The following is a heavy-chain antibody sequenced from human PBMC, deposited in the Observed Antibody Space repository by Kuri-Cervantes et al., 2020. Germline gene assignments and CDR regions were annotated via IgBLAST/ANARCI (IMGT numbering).Heavy chain of an antibody. Sequence: SQTLSLTCGVSGDSISNGYYWGWIRQPPGKGLEWIGEINHSGSTNYNPSLKSRVTISVDTSKNQFSLKLSSVTAADTAVYYCARGGGGNYDSSGYYRRYNYNYYMDVWGKGTTVTVSS. CDR3: ARGGGGNYDSSGYYRRYNYNYYMDV. CDR2: INHSGST. J-gene: IGHJ6*03. V-gene: IGHV4-34*01. CDR1: GDSISNGYY. D-gene: IGHD3-22*01.